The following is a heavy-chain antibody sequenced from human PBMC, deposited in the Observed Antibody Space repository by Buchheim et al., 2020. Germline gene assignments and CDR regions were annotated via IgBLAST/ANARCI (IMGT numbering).Heavy chain of an antibody. D-gene: IGHD2-15*01. J-gene: IGHJ4*02. CDR2: IYYSGST. Sequence: QVQLQESGPGLVKPSETLSLTCTVSGGSISSYYWSWIRQPPGKGLEWIGYIYYSGSTNYNPSLKSRVTISVDTSKNQFSLKLSSVTAADTAVYYCAREGGGGSYSGFDYWGQGTL. V-gene: IGHV4-59*12. CDR1: GGSISSYY. CDR3: AREGGGGSYSGFDY.